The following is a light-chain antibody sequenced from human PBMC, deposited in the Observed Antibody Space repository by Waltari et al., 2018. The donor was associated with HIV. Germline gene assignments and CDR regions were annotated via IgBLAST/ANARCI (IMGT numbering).Light chain of an antibody. V-gene: IGKV1-5*03. J-gene: IGKJ2*01. CDR2: KAS. CDR3: QQYNSYPYT. CDR1: QSISSW. Sequence: DIQMTQSPSTLSASIGNRGTITCRASQSISSWLAWYQQKPGKAPKLLIYKASGLEIGVPSRFSGSGSGTEFTLTVTNLQPDDFATYYCQQYNSYPYTFGQGTKLEIK.